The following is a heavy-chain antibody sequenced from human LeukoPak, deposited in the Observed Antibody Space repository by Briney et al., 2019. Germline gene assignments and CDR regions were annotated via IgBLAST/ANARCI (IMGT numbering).Heavy chain of an antibody. CDR2: ISSNGGST. CDR1: GFTFSSYA. Sequence: GGSLRLSCSASGFTFSSYAMHWVRQAPGKGLEYVSAISSNGGSTYYADSVKGRFTISRGNSKNTLYLQMSSLRAEDTAVYYCVKSRSGMFDYWGQGTLVTVSS. CDR3: VKSRSGMFDY. V-gene: IGHV3-64D*06. J-gene: IGHJ4*02.